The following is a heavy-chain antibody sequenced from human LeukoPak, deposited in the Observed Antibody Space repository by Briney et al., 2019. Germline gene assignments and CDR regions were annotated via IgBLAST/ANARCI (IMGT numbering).Heavy chain of an antibody. CDR1: GDSISRHY. CDR2: IYCSGST. V-gene: IGHV4-59*11. CDR3: ARERLIAGATVFDY. D-gene: IGHD1-26*01. Sequence: SSEALSLTCTVSGDSISRHYWSWIRQPPGKGLEWIGCIYCSGSTSYNPSLKSRVTISVDTSNNQFSLKLTPMTAADTAVYFCARERLIAGATVFDYWGQGTLVTVSS. J-gene: IGHJ4*02.